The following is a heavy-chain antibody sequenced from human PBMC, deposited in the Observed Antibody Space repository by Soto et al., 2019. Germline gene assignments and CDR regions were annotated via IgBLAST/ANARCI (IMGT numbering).Heavy chain of an antibody. J-gene: IGHJ4*02. Sequence: PGGSLRLSCVASGFTFSTNGMAWVRQAPGKGLEWVSDISGSSDRTFYADAVKGRFIISRDNSENTLYLQVNSLRAEDTAVYYCAKVGKGYGNFDFWGQGTLVTVSS. CDR3: AKVGKGYGNFDF. CDR2: ISGSSDRT. CDR1: GFTFSTNG. D-gene: IGHD5-18*01. V-gene: IGHV3-23*01.